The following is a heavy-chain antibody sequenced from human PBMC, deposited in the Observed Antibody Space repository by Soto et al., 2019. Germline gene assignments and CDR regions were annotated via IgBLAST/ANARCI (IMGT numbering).Heavy chain of an antibody. J-gene: IGHJ4*02. V-gene: IGHV3-7*01. CDR3: ARAHQTTNIRPFDY. Sequence: GGSLRLSCAASGFTFSSYWMSWVRQAPGKGLEWVANIKQDGSEKYYVDSVKGRFTISRDNAKNSLYLQMNSLRAEDTAVYYCARAHQTTNIRPFDYWGQGTLVTVSS. D-gene: IGHD3-3*01. CDR2: IKQDGSEK. CDR1: GFTFSSYW.